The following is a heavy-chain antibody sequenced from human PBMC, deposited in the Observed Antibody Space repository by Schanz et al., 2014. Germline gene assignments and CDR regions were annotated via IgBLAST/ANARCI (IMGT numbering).Heavy chain of an antibody. CDR3: ARGGYSSGWYDRDIAHFDY. V-gene: IGHV1-18*01. Sequence: QVQLVQSGAEVKKPGASVRVSCKVSGYAFTTYGISWVRQAPGQGPEFMGWISTFRNEDTNSAQRFQGRLTMTTDTSTSTAYMELRSLRSDDTAVYYCARGGYSSGWYDRDIAHFDYWGQGTMVVVSS. J-gene: IGHJ4*02. CDR2: ISTFRNEDT. D-gene: IGHD6-19*01. CDR1: GYAFTTYG.